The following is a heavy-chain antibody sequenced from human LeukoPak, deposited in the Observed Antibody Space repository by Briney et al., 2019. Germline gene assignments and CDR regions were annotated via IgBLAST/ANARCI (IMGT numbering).Heavy chain of an antibody. CDR2: INHSGST. CDR3: ARAPKYYYDSSGYTYFDY. D-gene: IGHD3-22*01. CDR1: GGSFSGYY. V-gene: IGHV4-34*01. Sequence: KPSETLSLTCAVYGGSFSGYYWSWIRQPPGKGLEWIGEINHSGSTNYDPSLKSRVTISVDTSKNQFSLKLSSVTAADTAVYYCARAPKYYYDSSGYTYFDYWGQGTLVTVSS. J-gene: IGHJ4*02.